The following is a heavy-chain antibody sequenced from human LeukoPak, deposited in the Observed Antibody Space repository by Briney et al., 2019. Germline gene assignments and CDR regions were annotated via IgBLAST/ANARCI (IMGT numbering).Heavy chain of an antibody. V-gene: IGHV4-39*07. Sequence: SETLSLTCTVSGDSIRSGSYYWSWIRQPPGKGLEWIGEINHSGSTNYNPSLKSRVTISVDTSKNQFSLKLSSVTAADTAVYYCARATRYVAGTGWDWFDPWGQGTLVTVSS. J-gene: IGHJ5*02. CDR1: GDSIRSGSYY. D-gene: IGHD6-19*01. CDR2: INHSGST. CDR3: ARATRYVAGTGWDWFDP.